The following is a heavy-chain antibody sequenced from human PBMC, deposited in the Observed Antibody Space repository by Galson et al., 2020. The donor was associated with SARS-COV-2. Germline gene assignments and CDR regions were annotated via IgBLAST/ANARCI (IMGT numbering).Heavy chain of an antibody. CDR2: ISWSGRDT. CDR1: AFSLDDYA. Sequence: GGSLRLSCAASAFSLDDYAMHWVRQGPGKGLEWVTYISWSGRDTYYADSVTGRFTISRDNSKNSLYLQMNSLRIEDTALYYCAKGDDSTVTTFDYWGRGTLVTVSS. CDR3: AKGDDSTVTTFDY. J-gene: IGHJ4*02. V-gene: IGHV3-43*01. D-gene: IGHD1-1*01.